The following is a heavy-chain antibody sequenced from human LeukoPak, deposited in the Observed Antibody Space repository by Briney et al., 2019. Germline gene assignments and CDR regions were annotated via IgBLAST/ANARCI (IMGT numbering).Heavy chain of an antibody. V-gene: IGHV4-39*01. D-gene: IGHD5-18*01. CDR1: GGSVSSSSHY. Sequence: SETLSLTCTVSGGSVSSSSHYWGWIRQPPGKGLEWIGSLYNSGSTDYNPSLRSRVTISVNPSKNHFSLKLTSVTAADTAVYYCARQAADSGYSFHVWGQGILVTVSS. CDR3: ARQAADSGYSFHV. J-gene: IGHJ4*02. CDR2: LYNSGST.